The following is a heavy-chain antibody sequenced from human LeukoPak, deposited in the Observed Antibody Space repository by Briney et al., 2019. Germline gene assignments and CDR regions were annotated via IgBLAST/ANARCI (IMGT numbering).Heavy chain of an antibody. J-gene: IGHJ6*03. V-gene: IGHV4-39*07. CDR2: INHSGST. D-gene: IGHD4-17*01. Sequence: SETLSLTCTVSGGSISSSSYYWGWIRQPPGKGLEWIGEINHSGSTNYNPSLKSRVTISVDTSKNQFSLKLSSVTAADTAVYYCARGDGDSLNYYYYYYMDVWGKGTTVTVSS. CDR3: ARGDGDSLNYYYYYYMDV. CDR1: GGSISSSSYY.